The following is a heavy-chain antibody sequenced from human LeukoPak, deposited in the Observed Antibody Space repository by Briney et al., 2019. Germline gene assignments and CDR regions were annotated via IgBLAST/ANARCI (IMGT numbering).Heavy chain of an antibody. J-gene: IGHJ4*02. Sequence: GGSLRLSCAASGFIISGDSMNWVRQAPGKGLEWIAYISRDSGIKYYADSVRGRFTISRDNAKNSLYLHMHSLRAEDTAVYYCVRDNPRCCGVVPANIDDYWGQGTLVTVSS. CDR1: GFIISGDS. CDR2: ISRDSGIK. D-gene: IGHD2-15*01. CDR3: VRDNPRCCGVVPANIDDY. V-gene: IGHV3-48*01.